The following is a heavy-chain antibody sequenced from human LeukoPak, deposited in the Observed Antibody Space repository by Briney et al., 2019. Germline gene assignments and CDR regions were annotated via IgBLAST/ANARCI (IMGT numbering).Heavy chain of an antibody. D-gene: IGHD2-2*01. J-gene: IGHJ4*02. V-gene: IGHV3-48*01. Sequence: GGSLRLSCAASGFNFSSYGLNWVRQAPGKGLEWISYISSGSTTIYYADSVKGRFTISRDNAKNSLYLQMNSLRAEDTAVYYCARGRYCSSTGCYDAFDYWGQGTLVTVSS. CDR3: ARGRYCSSTGCYDAFDY. CDR1: GFNFSSYG. CDR2: ISSGSTTI.